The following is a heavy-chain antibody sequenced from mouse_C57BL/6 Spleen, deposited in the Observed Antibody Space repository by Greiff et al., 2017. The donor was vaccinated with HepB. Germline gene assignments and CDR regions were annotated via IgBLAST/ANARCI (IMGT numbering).Heavy chain of an antibody. CDR1: GFTFSSYA. D-gene: IGHD3-1*01. Sequence: EVKLVESGGGLGKPGGSLKLSCAASGFTFSSYAMSWVRQTPEKRLEWVATISDGGSYTYYPDNVKGRFTISRDNAKNNLYLQMSHLKSEDTAMYYCARGGGSMDYWGQGTSVTVSS. CDR2: ISDGGSYT. V-gene: IGHV5-4*03. CDR3: ARGGGSMDY. J-gene: IGHJ4*01.